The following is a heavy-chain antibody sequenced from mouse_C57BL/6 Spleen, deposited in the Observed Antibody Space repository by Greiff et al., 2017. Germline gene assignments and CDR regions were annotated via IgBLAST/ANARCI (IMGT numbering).Heavy chain of an antibody. CDR2: IHPNSGST. Sequence: QVQLQQPGAELVKPGASVKLSCKASGYTFTSYWMHWVKQRPGQGLEWIGMIHPNSGSTNYNEKFKSKATLTVDKSPSTAYMQLSILTSEDSAVYYCASGSSYGGYFDYWGQGTTLTVSS. CDR3: ASGSSYGGYFDY. V-gene: IGHV1-64*01. CDR1: GYTFTSYW. J-gene: IGHJ2*01. D-gene: IGHD1-1*01.